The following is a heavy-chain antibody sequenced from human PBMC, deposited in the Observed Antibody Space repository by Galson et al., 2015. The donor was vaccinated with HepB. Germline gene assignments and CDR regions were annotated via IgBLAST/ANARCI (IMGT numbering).Heavy chain of an antibody. CDR1: GFTISTYW. J-gene: IGHJ4*02. V-gene: IGHV3-74*01. Sequence: SLRLSCAASGFTISTYWMHWVRQAQGKGLVWVSRINSDASSTDYADSVRGRFTISRDNAKNTLYLQMNSLRAEDTAVYYCARDRNLYYYNSGGSLSWGRGTLVTVSS. CDR2: INSDASST. D-gene: IGHD3-22*01. CDR3: ARDRNLYYYNSGGSLS.